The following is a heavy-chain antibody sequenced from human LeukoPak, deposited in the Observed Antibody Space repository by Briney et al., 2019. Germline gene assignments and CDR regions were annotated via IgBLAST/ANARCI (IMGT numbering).Heavy chain of an antibody. J-gene: IGHJ4*02. V-gene: IGHV3-53*01. CDR2: IYSGGST. D-gene: IGHD1-7*01. Sequence: GGSLRLSCAASGFTVRSNYMSWVRQAPGKGLEWVSIIYSGGSTYYADSVKGRFTISRDNSKNTLFLQMNSLRAEDTAVYYCARDRRWNSHFDYWGQGTLVTVSS. CDR1: GFTVRSNY. CDR3: ARDRRWNSHFDY.